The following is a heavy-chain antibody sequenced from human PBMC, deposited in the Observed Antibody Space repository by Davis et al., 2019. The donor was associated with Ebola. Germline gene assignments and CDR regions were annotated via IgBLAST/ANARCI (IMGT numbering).Heavy chain of an antibody. D-gene: IGHD6-13*01. CDR3: ARVRGEGYSSSWYPPLNWFDP. J-gene: IGHJ5*02. CDR1: GGSFSGYY. Sequence: MPSETLSLTCAVYGGSFSGYYWSWIRQPPGKGLEWIGEINHSGSTNYNPSLKSRVTISVDTSKNQFSLKLSSVTAADTAVYYCARVRGEGYSSSWYPPLNWFDPWGQGTPVTVSS. CDR2: INHSGST. V-gene: IGHV4-34*01.